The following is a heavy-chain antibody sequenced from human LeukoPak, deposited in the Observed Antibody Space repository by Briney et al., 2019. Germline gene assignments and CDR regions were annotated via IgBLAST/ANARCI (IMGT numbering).Heavy chain of an antibody. CDR1: GYTFTVYY. Sequence: ASVKVSCKASGYTFTVYYMHWVRQGPGQGLEWMGWINPNSGGTNYAQKFQGRVTMTRGTSISTAYMELSRLRSDDTAVYYCARDPRSTSWYYFDYWGQGTLVTVSS. CDR2: INPNSGGT. V-gene: IGHV1-2*02. D-gene: IGHD2-2*01. CDR3: ARDPRSTSWYYFDY. J-gene: IGHJ4*02.